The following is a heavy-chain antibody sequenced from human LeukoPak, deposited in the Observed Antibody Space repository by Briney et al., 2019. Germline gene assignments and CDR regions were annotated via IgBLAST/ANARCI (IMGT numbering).Heavy chain of an antibody. CDR2: INPNSGGT. D-gene: IGHD3-22*01. J-gene: IGHJ4*02. CDR3: ASSITMLLMVTPAPNSDY. V-gene: IGHV1-2*02. Sequence: ASVKLFYTASVCTFTGYHKHWLRQAPGQGLEWMGWINPNSGGTNYAQKFQGRVSMTRDTSISTAYMELSRLRSDDTAVYYCASSITMLLMVTPAPNSDYWGQGTLVIVSS. CDR1: VCTFTGYH.